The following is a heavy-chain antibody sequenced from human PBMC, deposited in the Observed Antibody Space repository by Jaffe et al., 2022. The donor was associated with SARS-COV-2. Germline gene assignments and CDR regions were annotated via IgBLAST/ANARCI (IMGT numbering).Heavy chain of an antibody. V-gene: IGHV3-23*01. D-gene: IGHD2-15*01. Sequence: EVQLLESGGGLVQPGGSLRLSCAASGFTFSSYAMSWVRQAPGKGLEWVSAISGSGGSTYYADSVKGRFTISRDNSKNTLYLQMNSLRAEDTAVYYCAKDFSRSSGGRPNWFDPWGQGTLVTVSS. CDR2: ISGSGGST. CDR1: GFTFSSYA. CDR3: AKDFSRSSGGRPNWFDP. J-gene: IGHJ5*02.